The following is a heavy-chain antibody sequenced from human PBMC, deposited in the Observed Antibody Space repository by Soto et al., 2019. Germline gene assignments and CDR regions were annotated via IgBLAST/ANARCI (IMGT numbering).Heavy chain of an antibody. CDR2: ISSSGSTI. CDR3: ARDSDRTAYYNMDV. D-gene: IGHD1-1*01. V-gene: IGHV3-48*01. Sequence: EVQLVESGGSLVQPGGSLRLSCAASGFTFRSYNMNWVRQAPGKGLEWVSYISSSGSTIYYADSVQGRFTISIDNAKNSLSLQMNSLRAEDTAVYYCARDSDRTAYYNMDVWGKGTTVTVSS. CDR1: GFTFRSYN. J-gene: IGHJ6*03.